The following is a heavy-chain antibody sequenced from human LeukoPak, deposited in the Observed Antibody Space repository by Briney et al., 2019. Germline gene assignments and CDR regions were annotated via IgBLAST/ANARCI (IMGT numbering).Heavy chain of an antibody. D-gene: IGHD5-24*01. Sequence: GSSVKVSCKASGCSFSSYTISWVRQAPGQGLEWMGRIIPILGIANYAQKFQGRVTITADKSTSTAYMELSSLRSEDTAVYYCARARRDGYNSFSFDYWGQGTLVTVSS. CDR3: ARARRDGYNSFSFDY. V-gene: IGHV1-69*02. J-gene: IGHJ4*02. CDR2: IIPILGIA. CDR1: GCSFSSYT.